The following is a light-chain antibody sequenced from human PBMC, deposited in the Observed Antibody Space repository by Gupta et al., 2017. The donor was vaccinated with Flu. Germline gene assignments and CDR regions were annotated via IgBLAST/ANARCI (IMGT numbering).Light chain of an antibody. J-gene: IGKJ1*01. CDR2: CAS. CDR3: LQDYNYPRT. CDR1: QGIRND. Sequence: GDRVTITCRTSQGIRNDLGWYQQKPGKAPKLLISCASTLQSGVPSRFSGSGSGTDFTLTTSSLQPEDFATYYCLQDYNYPRTFGQGTKVEIK. V-gene: IGKV1-6*01.